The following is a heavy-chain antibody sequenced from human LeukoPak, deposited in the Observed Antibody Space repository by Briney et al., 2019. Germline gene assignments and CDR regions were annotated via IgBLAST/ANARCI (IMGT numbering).Heavy chain of an antibody. CDR1: GFTFSTYW. D-gene: IGHD3-22*01. V-gene: IGHV3-23*01. Sequence: GGSLRLSCAASGFTFSTYWMSWVRQAPGKGLEWVSAISGSGGSTYYADSVKGRFTISRDNSKNTLYLQMNSLRAEDTAVYYCAKAWRYYDSSGYYPSHWGQGTLVTVSS. CDR3: AKAWRYYDSSGYYPSH. J-gene: IGHJ4*02. CDR2: ISGSGGST.